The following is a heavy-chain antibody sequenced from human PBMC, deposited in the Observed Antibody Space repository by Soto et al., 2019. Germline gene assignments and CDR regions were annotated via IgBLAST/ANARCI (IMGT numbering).Heavy chain of an antibody. CDR3: AHRLDRDRLLRYFDWPQVAAFDI. CDR2: IYWNDDK. J-gene: IGHJ3*02. D-gene: IGHD3-9*01. CDR1: GFSLSTSGVG. Sequence: SGPTMVNPTQTLTLTCTFSGFSLSTSGVGVGWIRQPPGKALEWLALIYWNDDKRYSPSLKSRLTITKDTSKNQVVLTMTNMDPVDTATYYCAHRLDRDRLLRYFDWPQVAAFDIWGQGTMVTVSS. V-gene: IGHV2-5*01.